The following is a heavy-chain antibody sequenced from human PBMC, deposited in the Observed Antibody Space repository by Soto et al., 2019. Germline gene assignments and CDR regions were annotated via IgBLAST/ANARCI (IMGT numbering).Heavy chain of an antibody. CDR2: ISGIDGSI. J-gene: IGHJ4*02. Sequence: GGSLRLSCAASGFTFSYYEMNWVRQAPGKGLEWVSHISGIDGSIYYADSVKGRFTISTDNAKNSLYLQMNSLRAEDTAVYYCARSSGAYRPFDSWGQGTQVTVSS. CDR1: GFTFSYYE. D-gene: IGHD2-15*01. V-gene: IGHV3-48*03. CDR3: ARSSGAYRPFDS.